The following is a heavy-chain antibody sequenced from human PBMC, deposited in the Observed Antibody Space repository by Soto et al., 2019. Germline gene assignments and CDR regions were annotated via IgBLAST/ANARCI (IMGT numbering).Heavy chain of an antibody. V-gene: IGHV3-74*01. Sequence: EVQLVESGGGLVQPGGSLRLSCAASGFALSTYWMHWVRQVPGKGLVWVSRVDYDGSTTSYEDSVKGRFTISRDNAKNTLYLQMSSLPAEDTAMDCCARVARGAWGLCDHWGKGTLVTVSS. CDR2: VDYDGSTT. J-gene: IGHJ4*02. CDR3: ARVARGAWGLCDH. CDR1: GFALSTYW. D-gene: IGHD1-26*01.